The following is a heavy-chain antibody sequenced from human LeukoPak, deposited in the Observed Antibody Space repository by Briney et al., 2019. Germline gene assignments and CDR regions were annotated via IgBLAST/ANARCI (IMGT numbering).Heavy chain of an antibody. V-gene: IGHV1-8*03. CDR1: GYSFTSYD. CDR3: ARGVSVRYFDWLLPQNYYYYYMDV. J-gene: IGHJ6*03. Sequence: ASVKVSCNTSGYSFTSYDINWVRQAPGQGLEWMGWVNPKSGNTGYKQKFQARVTITRDTSISAAYMELSSLTSDDTAVYYCARGVSVRYFDWLLPQNYYYYYMDVWGKGTTVTISS. CDR2: VNPKSGNT. D-gene: IGHD3-9*01.